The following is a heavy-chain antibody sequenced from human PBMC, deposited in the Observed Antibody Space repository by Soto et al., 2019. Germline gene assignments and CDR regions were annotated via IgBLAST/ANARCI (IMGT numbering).Heavy chain of an antibody. V-gene: IGHV4-59*01. D-gene: IGHD5-18*01. J-gene: IGHJ4*02. Sequence: PSETLSLTCTVSGGSISSYYWSWIRQPPGKGLEWIGYIYYSGSTNYNPSLKSRVTISVDTSKNQFSLKLSSVTAADTAVYYCAREGLRGYSYGRFDYWGQGTLVTVSS. CDR1: GGSISSYY. CDR3: AREGLRGYSYGRFDY. CDR2: IYYSGST.